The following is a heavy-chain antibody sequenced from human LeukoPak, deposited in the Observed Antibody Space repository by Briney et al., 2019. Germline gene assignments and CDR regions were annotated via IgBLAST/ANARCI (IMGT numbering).Heavy chain of an antibody. V-gene: IGHV4-39*07. CDR2: IYYSGST. CDR3: ARGPGYYYYYYMDV. CDR1: GDSISTSNYF. J-gene: IGHJ6*03. Sequence: SETLSLTCTVSGDSISTSNYFWGWIRQPPGKGLEWIGSIYYSGSTYYNPSLKSRVTISVDTSKNQFSLKLSSVTAADTAVYYCARGPGYYYYYYMDVWGKGTTVTVSS.